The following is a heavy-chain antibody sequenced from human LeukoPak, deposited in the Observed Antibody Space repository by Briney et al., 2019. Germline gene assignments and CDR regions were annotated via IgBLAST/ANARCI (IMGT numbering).Heavy chain of an antibody. J-gene: IGHJ4*02. Sequence: SVKVSCKASGGTFSIYAISWVRQAPGQGLEWMGRIIPIFGTANYAQKFQGRVTITADKSTSTAYMELSSLRSEDTAVYYCARVTGVWDPAIGWGQGTLVTVSS. CDR1: GGTFSIYA. V-gene: IGHV1-69*06. CDR2: IIPIFGTA. CDR3: ARVTGVWDPAIG. D-gene: IGHD5-18*01.